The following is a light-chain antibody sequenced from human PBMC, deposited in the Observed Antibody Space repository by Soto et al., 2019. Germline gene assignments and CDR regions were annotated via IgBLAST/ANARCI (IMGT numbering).Light chain of an antibody. J-gene: IGLJ2*01. Sequence: QSVLTQPPSVSVAPGQRVTISCTGSSSNIGAGYDVHWYQQLPGTAPKLLIYGNSNRPSGVPDRFSGSKSGTSASLAITGLQAEDEADYYCQSYDSSTPVVFGGGTKVTVL. CDR3: QSYDSSTPVV. CDR2: GNS. V-gene: IGLV1-40*01. CDR1: SSNIGAGYD.